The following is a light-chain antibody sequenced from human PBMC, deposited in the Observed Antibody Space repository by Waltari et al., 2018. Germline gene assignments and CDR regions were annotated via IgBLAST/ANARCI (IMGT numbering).Light chain of an antibody. CDR2: DAS. Sequence: EIVLTQSPATLSLSPGERATLSCSASQSVSSYLAWYQQKPGQALRLLIYDASNRATGIPARFSGSGSGTDFTLTISSLEPEDFAVYYCQQRSNWPPTFGQGTKLEIK. CDR1: QSVSSY. V-gene: IGKV3-11*01. J-gene: IGKJ2*01. CDR3: QQRSNWPPT.